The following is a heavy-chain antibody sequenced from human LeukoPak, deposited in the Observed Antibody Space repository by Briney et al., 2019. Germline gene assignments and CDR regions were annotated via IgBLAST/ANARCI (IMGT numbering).Heavy chain of an antibody. Sequence: ASVKVSCKASGYTFTSYDINWVRQATGQGLEWMGWMNPNSGNTGYAQKFQGRVTMARNTSISTAYMELSSLRSEDTAVYYCARAGEGLRWYQRRGYFQHWGQGTLVTVSS. V-gene: IGHV1-8*01. CDR3: ARAGEGLRWYQRRGYFQH. CDR1: GYTFTSYD. D-gene: IGHD4-23*01. CDR2: MNPNSGNT. J-gene: IGHJ1*01.